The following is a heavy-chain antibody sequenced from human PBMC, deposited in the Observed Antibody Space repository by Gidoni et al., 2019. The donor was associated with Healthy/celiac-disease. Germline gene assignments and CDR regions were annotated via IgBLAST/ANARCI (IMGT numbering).Heavy chain of an antibody. J-gene: IGHJ4*02. CDR1: GFRFSNAW. Sequence: EVQLVESGGGWVTPGGSIRRSCGAAGFRFSNAWLSWVRRAPGKGLEWVGRSKSKTDGGTTDYAAPVKGSFTISRDDSITTLYLQMNSLKTEDTAVYYCTTARFCSGGSCFSSPYFDYWGQGTLVTVSS. CDR2: SKSKTDGGTT. V-gene: IGHV3-15*01. CDR3: TTARFCSGGSCFSSPYFDY. D-gene: IGHD2-15*01.